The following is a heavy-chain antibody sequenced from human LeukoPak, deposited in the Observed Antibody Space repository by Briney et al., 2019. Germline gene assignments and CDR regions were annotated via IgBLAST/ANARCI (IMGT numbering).Heavy chain of an antibody. D-gene: IGHD3-16*01. CDR2: IYYSGST. J-gene: IGHJ5*02. CDR1: GGSISSSSYY. CDR3: ATVKGDWFDP. Sequence: SETLSLTCTVPGGSISSSSYYWGWIRQPPGKGLEWIGSIYYSGSTYYNPSLKSRVTISVDTSKNQFSLKLSSVTAADTAVYYCATVKGDWFDPWGQGTLVTVSS. V-gene: IGHV4-39*07.